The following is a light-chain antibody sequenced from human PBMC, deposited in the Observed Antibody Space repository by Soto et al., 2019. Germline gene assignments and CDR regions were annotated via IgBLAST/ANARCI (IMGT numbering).Light chain of an antibody. Sequence: QSALTQSASVSGYPGQSTTISCSGTISDVGGNNYVSWYQHHPGKAPKVIIYEVRKWPSGVSNRFSGSKSGNTASLTISGLQAEDEADYYCSSYTSSGTWVFGGGTKVTVL. CDR2: EVR. CDR3: SSYTSSGTWV. J-gene: IGLJ3*02. CDR1: ISDVGGNNY. V-gene: IGLV2-14*01.